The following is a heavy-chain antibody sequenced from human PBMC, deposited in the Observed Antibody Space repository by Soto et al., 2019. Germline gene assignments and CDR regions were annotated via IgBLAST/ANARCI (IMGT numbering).Heavy chain of an antibody. J-gene: IGHJ4*02. Sequence: SGPTLVNPTQTLILTCSFSGFSLTTRPVGVAWIRQPPGKALEWLAVIYWDDDKRYSPSLRSRLTISKDTSKNQVVLSMTNMDPVDTAAYYCAHRLGGFTWNDGYLDYWGQGTLVTVSS. D-gene: IGHD1-1*01. CDR3: AHRLGGFTWNDGYLDY. CDR1: GFSLTTRPVG. CDR2: IYWDDDK. V-gene: IGHV2-5*02.